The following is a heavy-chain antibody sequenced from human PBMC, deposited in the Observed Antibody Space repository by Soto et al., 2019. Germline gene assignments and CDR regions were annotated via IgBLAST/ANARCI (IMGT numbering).Heavy chain of an antibody. CDR2: ISGGGDAT. CDR3: ARKVSGFTGRTDFWYFDL. J-gene: IGHJ2*01. D-gene: IGHD3-10*01. Sequence: EVQLLDSGGGLVQPGGSLRLSCAASGFTFSGYALTWVRQAPGKGLEWVSAISGGGDATFYADSVKGRFTISRDNSKNPLYLQMNTLRAEDTAVYYCARKVSGFTGRTDFWYFDLWGRGTLVTVSS. CDR1: GFTFSGYA. V-gene: IGHV3-23*01.